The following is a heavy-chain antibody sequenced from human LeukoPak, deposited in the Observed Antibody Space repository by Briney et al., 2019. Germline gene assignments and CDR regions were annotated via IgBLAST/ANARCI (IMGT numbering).Heavy chain of an antibody. CDR2: ISGSGGST. V-gene: IGHV3-23*01. Sequence: GGSLRLSCAASGSTFSSYAMSWVRQAPGKGLEWVSAISGSGGSTYYADSVKGRFTISRDNSKNTLYLQMNSLRAEDTAVYYCAKDLSSGWYEKFDYWGQGTLVTVSS. J-gene: IGHJ4*02. D-gene: IGHD6-19*01. CDR1: GSTFSSYA. CDR3: AKDLSSGWYEKFDY.